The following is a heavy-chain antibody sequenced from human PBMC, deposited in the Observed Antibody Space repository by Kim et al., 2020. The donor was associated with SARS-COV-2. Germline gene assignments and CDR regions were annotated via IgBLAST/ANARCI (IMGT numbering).Heavy chain of an antibody. CDR1: GDSVSSNSAA. CDR3: ARDQDYYGSGSFSPAIWFDP. Sequence: SQTLSLTCAISGDSVSSNSAAWNWIRQSPSRGLEWLGRTYYRSKWYNDYAVSVKSRITINPGTSKNQFSLQLNSVTPEDTAVYYCARDQDYYGSGSFSPAIWFDPWGQGTLVTVSS. V-gene: IGHV6-1*01. J-gene: IGHJ5*02. CDR2: TYYRSKWYN. D-gene: IGHD3-10*01.